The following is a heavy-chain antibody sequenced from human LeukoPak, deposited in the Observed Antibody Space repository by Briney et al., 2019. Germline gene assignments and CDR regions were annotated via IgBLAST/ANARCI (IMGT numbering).Heavy chain of an antibody. J-gene: IGHJ5*02. CDR3: AREEALSSSWYVSWFDP. Sequence: ASVKVSCKASGYTFTGYYMHWVRQAPGQGLEWMGWINPNSGGTNYAQKFQGRVTMTRDTSISTAYMELSRLRSDDTAVYYCAREEALSSSWYVSWFDPWGQGTLVTVSS. V-gene: IGHV1-2*02. CDR2: INPNSGGT. D-gene: IGHD6-13*01. CDR1: GYTFTGYY.